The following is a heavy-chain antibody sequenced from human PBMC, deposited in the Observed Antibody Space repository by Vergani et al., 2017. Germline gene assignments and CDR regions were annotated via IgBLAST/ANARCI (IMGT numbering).Heavy chain of an antibody. CDR2: IYSGGST. J-gene: IGHJ6*03. CDR3: ARGVGGDYDPYYYYYMDV. D-gene: IGHD4-17*01. Sequence: EVQLVESGGGLVQPGGSLRLSCAASGFTVSSNYMSWVRQAPGKGLEWVSVIYSGGSTYYADSVKGRFTISRDNSKNTLYLQMNSLRAEDTAVYYCARGVGGDYDPYYYYYMDVWGKGTTVTVSS. CDR1: GFTVSSNY. V-gene: IGHV3-66*01.